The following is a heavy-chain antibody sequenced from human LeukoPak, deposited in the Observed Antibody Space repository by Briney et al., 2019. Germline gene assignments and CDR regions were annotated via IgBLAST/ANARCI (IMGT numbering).Heavy chain of an antibody. CDR3: ATPPIQLWRNRHYYREAVNY. V-gene: IGHV3-30*07. D-gene: IGHD5-18*01. Sequence: SGGSLRLSCAASGFTFSSYAMHWVRQAPGKGLEWVAVISYDGSNKYYADSVKGRFTISRDNSKNTLYLQMNSLRAEDTAVYYCATPPIQLWRNRHYYREAVNYWGQGTLVTVSS. CDR2: ISYDGSNK. CDR1: GFTFSSYA. J-gene: IGHJ4*02.